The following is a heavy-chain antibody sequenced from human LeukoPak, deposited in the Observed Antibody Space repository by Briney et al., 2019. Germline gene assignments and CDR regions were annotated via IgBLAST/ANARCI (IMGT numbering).Heavy chain of an antibody. D-gene: IGHD2-15*01. Sequence: SETLSLTCTVSGGSISSYYWSWIRQPAGKGLEWIGYLFYTGSTKYNPSLKSRVTISLDTSRNQFSLKLSSVTAADTAVYFCARETVGYCSGGACQNWFDPWGQGTLVTVSS. V-gene: IGHV4-59*01. CDR3: ARETVGYCSGGACQNWFDP. CDR1: GGSISSYY. J-gene: IGHJ5*02. CDR2: LFYTGST.